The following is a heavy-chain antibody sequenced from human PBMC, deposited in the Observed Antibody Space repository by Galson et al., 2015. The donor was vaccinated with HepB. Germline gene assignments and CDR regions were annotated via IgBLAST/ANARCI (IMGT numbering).Heavy chain of an antibody. D-gene: IGHD1-7*01. CDR3: AREGTGTIVGVRYYYYYYYMDV. V-gene: IGHV4-34*01. J-gene: IGHJ6*03. Sequence: ETLSLTCAVYGGSFSGYYWSWIRQPPGKGLEWIGEINHSGSTNYNPSLKSRVTISVDTSKNQFSLKLSSVTAADTAVYYCAREGTGTIVGVRYYYYYYYMDVWGKGTTITVSS. CDR1: GGSFSGYY. CDR2: INHSGST.